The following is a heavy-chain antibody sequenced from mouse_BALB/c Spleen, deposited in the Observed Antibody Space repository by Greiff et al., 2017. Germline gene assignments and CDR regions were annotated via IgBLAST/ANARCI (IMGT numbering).Heavy chain of an antibody. CDR2: ISSGGSYT. CDR1: GFTFSSYA. CDR3: AREGYGNYEGWFAY. V-gene: IGHV5-9-3*01. Sequence: EVKLMESGGGLVKPGGSLKLSCAASGFTFSSYAMSWVRQTPEKRLEWVATISSGGSYTYYPDSVKGRFTISRDNAKNTLYLQMSSLRSEDTAMYYCAREGYGNYEGWFAYWGQGTLVTVSA. D-gene: IGHD2-10*02. J-gene: IGHJ3*01.